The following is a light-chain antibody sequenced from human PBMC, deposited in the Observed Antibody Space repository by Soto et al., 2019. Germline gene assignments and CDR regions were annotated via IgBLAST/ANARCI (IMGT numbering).Light chain of an antibody. J-gene: IGLJ1*01. CDR2: DNN. CDR1: SSNIGNHY. V-gene: IGLV1-51*01. CDR3: GTWDGGLSAGV. Sequence: QSVLTQPTSVSAAPGQKVTISCSGSSSNIGNHYVSWYQQLPGTAPKLLIYDNNKRPSGIPDRFSGSKSGTSATLGITGLQTGDEADYFCGTWDGGLSAGVFXTGTKVTVL.